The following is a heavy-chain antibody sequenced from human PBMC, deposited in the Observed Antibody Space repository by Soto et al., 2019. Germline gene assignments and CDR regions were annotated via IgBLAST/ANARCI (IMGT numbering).Heavy chain of an antibody. V-gene: IGHV5-51*01. CDR1: EYNFAGYW. D-gene: IGHD3-3*01. Sequence: GESLNLSCKGSEYNFAGYWMPWVSQMPGKGLELMGIIYPSDSDTRYRPSFQGQVTISADKSISSAYLQWSSLRASDTAMYYCARGGVSTRTFDYWGQGTPVTVSS. CDR2: IYPSDSDT. J-gene: IGHJ4*02. CDR3: ARGGVSTRTFDY.